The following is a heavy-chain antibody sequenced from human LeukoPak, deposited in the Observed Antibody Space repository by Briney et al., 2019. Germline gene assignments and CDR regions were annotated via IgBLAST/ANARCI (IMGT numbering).Heavy chain of an antibody. CDR3: ARGGGYDFGYYYYYMDV. V-gene: IGHV4-34*01. Sequence: PSETLSLTCAVYGGSFSGYYWSWIRQPPGKGLEWIGEINHSGSTNYNPSLKSRVTISVDTSKNQFSLKLSSVTAADTAVYYCARGGGYDFGYYYYYMDVWGKGTTVTVSS. J-gene: IGHJ6*03. D-gene: IGHD5-12*01. CDR1: GGSFSGYY. CDR2: INHSGST.